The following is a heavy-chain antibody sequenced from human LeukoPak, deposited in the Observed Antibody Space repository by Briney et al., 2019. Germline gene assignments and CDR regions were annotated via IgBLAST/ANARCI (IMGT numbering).Heavy chain of an antibody. CDR3: TTDLGLTMIRGVIVY. Sequence: GGSLRLSCAASGFTCTNAWMSWVRQAPGKGLEWVGRIKSKGDGETTDYAAPVKGRFTMSRDDSKATLYLQMNSLKAEDTAVYYCTTDLGLTMIRGVIVYWGQGALVTVSS. V-gene: IGHV3-15*01. CDR2: IKSKGDGETT. D-gene: IGHD3-10*01. CDR1: GFTCTNAW. J-gene: IGHJ4*02.